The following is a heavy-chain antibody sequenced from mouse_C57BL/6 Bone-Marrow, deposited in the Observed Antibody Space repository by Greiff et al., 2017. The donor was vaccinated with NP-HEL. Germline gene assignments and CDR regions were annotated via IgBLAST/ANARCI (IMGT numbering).Heavy chain of an antibody. J-gene: IGHJ2*01. V-gene: IGHV5-16*01. CDR2: INYDGSST. Sequence: LVESEGGLVQPGSSMKLSCTASGFTFSDYYMAWVRQVPEKGLEWVANINYDGSSTYYLDSLKSRFIISRDNAKNILYLQMSSLKSEDTATYYCARVKLWGNYLYYFDYWGQGTTLTVSS. CDR3: ARVKLWGNYLYYFDY. D-gene: IGHD2-1*01. CDR1: GFTFSDYY.